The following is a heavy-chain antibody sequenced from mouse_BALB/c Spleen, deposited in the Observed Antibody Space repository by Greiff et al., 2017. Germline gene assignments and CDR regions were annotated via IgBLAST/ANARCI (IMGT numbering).Heavy chain of an antibody. CDR1: GFTFSSYG. Sequence: EVQLVESGGGLVKPGGSLKLSCAASGFTFSSYGMSWVRQTPDKRLEWVATISSGGSYTYYPDSVKGRFTISRDNAKNTLYLQMSSLKSEDTAMYYCARRGSYGEDYWGQGTLVTVSA. V-gene: IGHV5-6*01. CDR2: ISSGGSYT. J-gene: IGHJ3*01. D-gene: IGHD1-1*01. CDR3: ARRGSYGEDY.